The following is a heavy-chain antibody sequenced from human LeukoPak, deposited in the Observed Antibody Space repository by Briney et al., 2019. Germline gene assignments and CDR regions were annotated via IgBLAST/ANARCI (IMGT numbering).Heavy chain of an antibody. CDR1: GYTFTSYG. CDR2: ISAYNGNT. V-gene: IGHV1-18*01. CDR3: ARDTSAYYYGMDV. J-gene: IGHJ6*02. Sequence: ASVKVSCKASGYTFTSYGISWVRQAPGQGLEWMGWISAYNGNTNYAQKFQGRVTITADESTSTAYMELSSLRSEDTAVYYCARDTSAYYYGMDVWGQGTTVTVSS.